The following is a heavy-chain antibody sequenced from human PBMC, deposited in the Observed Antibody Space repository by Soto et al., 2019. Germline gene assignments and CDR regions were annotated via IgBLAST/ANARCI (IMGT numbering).Heavy chain of an antibody. CDR1: GGSISSYY. J-gene: IGHJ4*02. D-gene: IGHD6-19*01. CDR2: IYYSGST. CDR3: ARTPFKQWLVNTQPPSYYFDY. V-gene: IGHV4-59*01. Sequence: TSETLSLTCTVSGGSISSYYWSWIRQPPGKGLEWIGYIYYSGSTNYNPSLKSRVTISVDTSKNQFSLKLSSVTAADTAVYYCARTPFKQWLVNTQPPSYYFDYWGQGTLVTVSS.